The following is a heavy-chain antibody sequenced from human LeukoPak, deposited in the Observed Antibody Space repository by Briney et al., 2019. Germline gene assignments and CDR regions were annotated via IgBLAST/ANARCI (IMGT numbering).Heavy chain of an antibody. Sequence: ASVKVSCKASGYTFINYGISWVRQAPGQGLEWMGWISGYNGNTKYEEKPQGRVTMTTDTSTSTVYMELRSLRSDDAAVYYCTSDGSGSYYNVAWFDPWGQGTLGAVS. V-gene: IGHV1-18*01. J-gene: IGHJ5*02. CDR1: GYTFINYG. D-gene: IGHD3-10*01. CDR3: TSDGSGSYYNVAWFDP. CDR2: ISGYNGNT.